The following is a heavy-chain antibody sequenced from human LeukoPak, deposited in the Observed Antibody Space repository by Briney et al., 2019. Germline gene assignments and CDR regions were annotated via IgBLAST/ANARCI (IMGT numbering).Heavy chain of an antibody. CDR3: TTNGYNWNYEGLAY. CDR1: GFTFSNAW. Sequence: GGSLRLSCAASGFTFSNAWMSWVRQAPGRGLEWVGRIKSKTDGGTTDYAAPVKGRFTISRDDSKNTLYLQMNSLKTEDTAVYYCTTNGYNWNYEGLAYWGQGTLVTVSS. D-gene: IGHD1-7*01. V-gene: IGHV3-15*01. CDR2: IKSKTDGGTT. J-gene: IGHJ4*02.